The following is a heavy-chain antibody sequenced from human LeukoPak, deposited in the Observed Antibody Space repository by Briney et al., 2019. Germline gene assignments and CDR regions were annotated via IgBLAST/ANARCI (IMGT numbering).Heavy chain of an antibody. V-gene: IGHV4-39*01. CDR1: GGSISSSSYY. Sequence: SETLSLTCTVSGGSISSSSYYWGWIRQPPGKGLEWIGSIYYSGSTYYNPSLKSRVTISVDTSKKQFSLKLRSVTAADTAVYYCARHVGFITMVRGVINNNWFDPWGQGTLVTVSS. D-gene: IGHD3-10*01. CDR3: ARHVGFITMVRGVINNNWFDP. J-gene: IGHJ5*02. CDR2: IYYSGST.